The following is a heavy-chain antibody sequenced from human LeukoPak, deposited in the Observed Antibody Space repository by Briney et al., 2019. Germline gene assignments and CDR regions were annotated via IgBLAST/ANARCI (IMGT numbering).Heavy chain of an antibody. D-gene: IGHD3-10*01. Sequence: NPSETLSLTCTVSGGSISRSNDFWGWIRQPPGKGLEWIGSIYYSGSTYYSPSLKSRVTISVDTSKNQFSLKLTSVTAADTAVYYCARVGPAKRGDYYYYMDVWGKGTTVTVSS. CDR3: ARVGPAKRGDYYYYMDV. CDR1: GGSISRSNDF. CDR2: IYYSGST. J-gene: IGHJ6*03. V-gene: IGHV4-39*01.